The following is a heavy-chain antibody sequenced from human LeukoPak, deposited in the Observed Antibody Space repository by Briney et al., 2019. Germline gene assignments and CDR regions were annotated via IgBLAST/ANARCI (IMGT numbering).Heavy chain of an antibody. V-gene: IGHV4-34*01. CDR1: GFTFSSYS. Sequence: GSLRLSCAASGFTFSSYSMNWVRQPPGKGLEWIGEINYSGSTNYNPSLKSRVTISVDTSRNQFSLKLSSVTAADTAIYYCARGGEGYHFGSASQDYWGQGTPVTVSS. D-gene: IGHD3-10*01. J-gene: IGHJ4*02. CDR2: INYSGST. CDR3: ARGGEGYHFGSASQDY.